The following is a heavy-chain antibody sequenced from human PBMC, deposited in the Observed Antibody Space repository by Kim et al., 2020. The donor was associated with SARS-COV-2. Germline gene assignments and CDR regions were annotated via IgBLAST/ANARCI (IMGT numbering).Heavy chain of an antibody. CDR3: AREGTQSPSWDPEYFQY. CDR2: ISDDDGNT. V-gene: IGHV1-18*01. J-gene: IGHJ1*01. Sequence: ASVKVSCKTSGYTFSNYHINWVRQAPGQGLEWMGWISDDDGNTKYAQNFQGRITMTTDTSTSTAHLELRSLTSDDTAVYYCAREGTQSPSWDPEYFQYWG. D-gene: IGHD2-2*01. CDR1: GYTFSNYH.